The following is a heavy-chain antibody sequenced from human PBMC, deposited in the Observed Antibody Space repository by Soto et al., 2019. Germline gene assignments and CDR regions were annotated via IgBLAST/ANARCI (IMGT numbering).Heavy chain of an antibody. CDR3: AKDANYYDSSGTNWFDP. CDR2: ISGSGGST. CDR1: GFTFSSYA. Sequence: EVQLLESGGGLVQPGGSLRLSCAASGFTFSSYAMSWVRQAPGKGLEWVSAISGSGGSTYYADSVKGRFTISRDNSKNTLYLQMNSLRAEDTAVYYCAKDANYYDSSGTNWFDPWGQGTLVTVSS. J-gene: IGHJ5*02. D-gene: IGHD3-22*01. V-gene: IGHV3-23*01.